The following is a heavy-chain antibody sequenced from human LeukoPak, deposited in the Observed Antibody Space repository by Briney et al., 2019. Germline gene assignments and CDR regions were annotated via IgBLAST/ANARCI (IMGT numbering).Heavy chain of an antibody. CDR1: GYTFTNYD. Sequence: ASVKVSCKASGYTFTNYDISWVRQATGQGLEWMGWMNPNSGNTGYAGKFQGRVTMTRGTSINTAYMELRSLRSEDTAVYYCARNSGLADCWGQGTLVTVSS. V-gene: IGHV1-8*01. CDR3: ARNSGLADC. D-gene: IGHD5-12*01. J-gene: IGHJ4*02. CDR2: MNPNSGNT.